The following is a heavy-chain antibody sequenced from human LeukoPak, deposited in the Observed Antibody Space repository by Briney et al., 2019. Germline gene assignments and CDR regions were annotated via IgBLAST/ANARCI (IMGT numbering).Heavy chain of an antibody. CDR1: GYDFTNYW. Sequence: GESLKISCRGSGYDFTNYWIAWVRQMPGKGLEWMGIIYPGDSDTRFSPSFQGQVTFSADKSISTAYLQWNSLKASDSAVYYCARHRRAYSTTWLFDYWGQGTLVTVPS. J-gene: IGHJ4*02. CDR3: ARHRRAYSTTWLFDY. CDR2: IYPGDSDT. V-gene: IGHV5-51*01. D-gene: IGHD6-13*01.